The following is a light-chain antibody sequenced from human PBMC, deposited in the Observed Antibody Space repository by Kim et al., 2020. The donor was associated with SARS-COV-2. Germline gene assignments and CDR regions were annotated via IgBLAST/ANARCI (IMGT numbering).Light chain of an antibody. CDR3: SSYTSSSTLV. CDR1: SSDVGGYNY. J-gene: IGLJ1*01. CDR2: DVS. Sequence: GHSFTISCTGTSSDVGGYNYVSWYQQHPGKAPKLMIYDVSNRPSGVSNRFSGSKSGNTASLTISGLQAEDEADYYCSSYTSSSTLVFGTGTKVTVL. V-gene: IGLV2-14*03.